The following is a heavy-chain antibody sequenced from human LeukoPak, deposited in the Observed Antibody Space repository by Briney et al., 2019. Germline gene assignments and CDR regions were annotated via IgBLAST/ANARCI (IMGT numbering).Heavy chain of an antibody. CDR3: ARGDFYYYMDV. Sequence: PGGSLRLSCAASGFIFNDHGMSWVRQGPGKGLEWVSGINWNGGNTNYADSVKGRFTTSRDNAKNSLYLQMNSLRAEDTALYYCARGDFYYYMDVWGKGTTVTVSS. J-gene: IGHJ6*03. CDR1: GFIFNDHG. V-gene: IGHV3-20*04. CDR2: INWNGGNT.